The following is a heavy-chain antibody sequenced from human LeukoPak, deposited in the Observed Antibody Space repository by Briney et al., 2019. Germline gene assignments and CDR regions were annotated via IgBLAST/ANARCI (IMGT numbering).Heavy chain of an antibody. CDR2: IYYSGST. D-gene: IGHD3-10*01. V-gene: IGHV4-59*01. Sequence: NPSETLSLTCTVSGGSICSYYWSWIRQPPGKGLEWIGYIYYSGSTNYNPSLKSRVTISVDTSKNQFSLKLSSVTAADTAVYYCARIRGVDAFDIWGQGTMVTVSS. CDR1: GGSICSYY. J-gene: IGHJ3*02. CDR3: ARIRGVDAFDI.